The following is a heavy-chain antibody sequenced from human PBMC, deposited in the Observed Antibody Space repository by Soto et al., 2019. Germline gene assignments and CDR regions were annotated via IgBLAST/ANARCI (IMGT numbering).Heavy chain of an antibody. J-gene: IGHJ4*02. D-gene: IGHD3-16*01. CDR2: ISGSGGSK. CDR1: GFTFSSNA. CDR3: AKEASYDYVWGNYFDY. Sequence: EVQLLESGGGLVQPGGSLRLSWAASGFTFSSNAMSWVRQAPGKGLEWVSAISGSGGSKYYADSVKGRFTISRDNSKNTLYLQMNSLRAEDTAVYYCAKEASYDYVWGNYFDYWGQGTLVTVSS. V-gene: IGHV3-23*01.